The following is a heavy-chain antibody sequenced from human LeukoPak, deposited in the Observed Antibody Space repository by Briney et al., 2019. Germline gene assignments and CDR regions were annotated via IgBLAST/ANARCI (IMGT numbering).Heavy chain of an antibody. V-gene: IGHV3-66*01. CDR3: TYGDYPLTY. J-gene: IGHJ4*02. CDR1: GVTVTGNY. Sequence: HPGGSLRLSCASSGVTVTGNYWHWVRQRPGKRLEWISIPYADGKTLYADAVKGRFTFSRDSSKNTLALQMNSLRVEDTAVYYCTYGDYPLTYWGQGTLVTVSS. CDR2: PYADGKT. D-gene: IGHD4-17*01.